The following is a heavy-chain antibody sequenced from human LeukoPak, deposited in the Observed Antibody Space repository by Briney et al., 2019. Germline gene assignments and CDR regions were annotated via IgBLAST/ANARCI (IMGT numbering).Heavy chain of an antibody. D-gene: IGHD6-13*01. J-gene: IGHJ4*02. CDR1: GYTFTGYY. CDR2: INPNSGGT. Sequence: GASVKVSCKASGYTFTGYYMHWVRQAPGQGLEWMGWINPNSGGTNYAQKFQGRVTMTRDTSISTAYMELSRLRSDDTAVYYCARDRGPVDRSSWYIDYWGQGTLVTVSS. CDR3: ARDRGPVDRSSWYIDY. V-gene: IGHV1-2*02.